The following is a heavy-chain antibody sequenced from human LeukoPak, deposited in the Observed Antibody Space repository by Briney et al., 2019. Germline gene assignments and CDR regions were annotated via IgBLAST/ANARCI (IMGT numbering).Heavy chain of an antibody. CDR2: MNPISGNT. CDR1: GYTFTSYD. Sequence: ASVKVSRKASGYTFTSYDINWVRQATGQGLEWMGWMNPISGNTGYAQKFQGRVTMTRSTSISTAYMELSSLRSEDTAVYYCARVRIAAAGRGFDPWGQGTLVTVSS. CDR3: ARVRIAAAGRGFDP. D-gene: IGHD6-13*01. V-gene: IGHV1-8*01. J-gene: IGHJ5*02.